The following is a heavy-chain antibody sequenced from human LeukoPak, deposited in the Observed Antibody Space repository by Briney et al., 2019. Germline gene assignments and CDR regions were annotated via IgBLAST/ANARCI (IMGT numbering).Heavy chain of an antibody. CDR3: ARVIVSKSYLDY. CDR1: GFTFSSYS. V-gene: IGHV3-21*01. J-gene: IGHJ4*02. D-gene: IGHD3-16*02. Sequence: GGSLRLSCAASGFTFSSYSMNWVRQAPGKGLEWVSSISSSSSYIYYADSVKGRFTISRDNAKNSLYLQMGSLRTEDMAVYYCARVIVSKSYLDYWGQGTLVTVSS. CDR2: ISSSSSYI.